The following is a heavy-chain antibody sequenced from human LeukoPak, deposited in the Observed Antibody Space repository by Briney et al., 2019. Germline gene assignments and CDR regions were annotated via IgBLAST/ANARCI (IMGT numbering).Heavy chain of an antibody. J-gene: IGHJ4*02. CDR2: VSSDGSIT. Sequence: PGGSLRLSCAASGFTFSSYWMHWVRQAPGKGLVWVSRVSSDGSITDYTDSVKGRFTIPRDNAKNTLYLQMNSLRAEDTAMYYCVRAVGGNDGRTFGYWAQGTLATVSS. CDR1: GFTFSSYW. CDR3: VRAVGGNDGRTFGY. D-gene: IGHD3-3*01. V-gene: IGHV3-74*01.